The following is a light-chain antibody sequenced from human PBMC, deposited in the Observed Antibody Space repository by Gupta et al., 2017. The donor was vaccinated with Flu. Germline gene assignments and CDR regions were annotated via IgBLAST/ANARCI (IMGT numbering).Light chain of an antibody. CDR3: QQDDSYPQS. CDR2: AAS. Sequence: AIRMTSSPSSFSASTGDRVTITCRASQGISSYLAWYQQKPGKAPKLLIYAASTLQSGVPSRFSGSGSGTDFTLTISCLQSEDFATYYCQQDDSYPQSFGQGTKMEIK. J-gene: IGKJ2*03. V-gene: IGKV1-8*01. CDR1: QGISSY.